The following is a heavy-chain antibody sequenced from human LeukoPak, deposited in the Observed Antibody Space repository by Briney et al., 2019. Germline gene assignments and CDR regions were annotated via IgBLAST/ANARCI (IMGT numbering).Heavy chain of an antibody. CDR2: INPNSGGT. D-gene: IGHD2-2*01. Sequence: GASVKVSCKASGYTFTSYAMNWVRQAPGQGLEWMGWINPNSGGTKYAQKFQGRVTMTRDTSISTAYMELSRLRSDDTAVYYCATSRGYCSSTSCRDDYYFDYWGQGTLVTVSS. V-gene: IGHV1-2*02. CDR1: GYTFTSYA. CDR3: ATSRGYCSSTSCRDDYYFDY. J-gene: IGHJ4*02.